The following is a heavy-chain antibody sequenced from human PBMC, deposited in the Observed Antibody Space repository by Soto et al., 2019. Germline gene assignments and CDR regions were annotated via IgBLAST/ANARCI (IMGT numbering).Heavy chain of an antibody. D-gene: IGHD3-9*01. V-gene: IGHV3-53*01. CDR3: ASTALVIYDY. CDR1: GFTVSSNY. J-gene: IGHJ4*02. CDR2: IYSGGST. Sequence: GGSLRLSCAASGFTVSSNYMSWVRHAPGKGLEWVSVIYSGGSTYYADSVKGRFTISRDNSKNTLYLQMNSLRAEDTAVYYCASTALVIYDYWGQGTLVTVSS.